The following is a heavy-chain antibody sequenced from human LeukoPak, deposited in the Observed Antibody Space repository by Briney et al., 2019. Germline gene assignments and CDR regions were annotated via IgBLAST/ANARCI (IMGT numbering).Heavy chain of an antibody. CDR1: GFTFSSYS. J-gene: IGHJ4*02. D-gene: IGHD3-22*01. CDR3: ARSSTTYYYDTSSHY. V-gene: IGHV3-48*04. CDR2: ISSSGTNI. Sequence: GGSLRLSCAASGFTFSSYSMNWVRQAPGKGLEWISYISSSGTNIYYAESVKGRFTISRDNAKNSLYLQMNSLRVEDMAVYYCARSSTTYYYDTSSHYWGQGTLVTVSS.